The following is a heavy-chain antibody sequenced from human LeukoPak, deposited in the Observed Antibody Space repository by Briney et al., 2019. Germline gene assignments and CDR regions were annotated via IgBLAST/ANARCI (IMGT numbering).Heavy chain of an antibody. CDR2: ISAYNGNT. J-gene: IGHJ4*02. V-gene: IGHV1-18*01. CDR1: GYTFTSYG. D-gene: IGHD3-22*01. CDR3: ARGGRNYYDSSLGY. Sequence: GASVKVSCKASGYTFTSYGISWVRQAPGQGLEWMGWISAYNGNTNYAQKFQGRVTMTRDTSISTAYMELSRLRSDDTAVYYCARGGRNYYDSSLGYWGQGTLVTVSS.